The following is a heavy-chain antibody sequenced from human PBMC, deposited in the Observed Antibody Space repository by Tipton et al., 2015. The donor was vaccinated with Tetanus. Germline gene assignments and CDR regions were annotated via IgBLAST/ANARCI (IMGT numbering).Heavy chain of an antibody. V-gene: IGHV4-39*02. CDR3: ARHLYGYWFDP. J-gene: IGHJ5*02. CDR1: GGSISDKKYY. CDR2: IYFKGDT. D-gene: IGHD4-17*01. Sequence: TLSLTCTVSGGSISDKKYYWGWIRQPPGKGLEWIASIYFKGDTYYNPSLKSRVTIDVDTSQNLFSVTLTSVTAADTAVYYCARHLYGYWFDPWGQGALVTVSS.